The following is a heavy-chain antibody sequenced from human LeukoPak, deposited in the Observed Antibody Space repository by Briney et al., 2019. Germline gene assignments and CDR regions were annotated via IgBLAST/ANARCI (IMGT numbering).Heavy chain of an antibody. CDR2: INSDGSWI. Sequence: GGSLRLSCAASGNYWMHWVRQAPGKGLVWVSHINSDGSWISYADSMKGRFTISKDNAKNTVYLQMNNLRAEDTAVYYCVSFYEAYWGRGTLVTVSS. J-gene: IGHJ4*02. V-gene: IGHV3-74*01. D-gene: IGHD2/OR15-2a*01. CDR3: VSFYEAY. CDR1: GNYW.